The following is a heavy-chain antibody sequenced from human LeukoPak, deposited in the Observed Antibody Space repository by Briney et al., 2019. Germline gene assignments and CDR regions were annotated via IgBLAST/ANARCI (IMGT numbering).Heavy chain of an antibody. CDR3: ARIAGYCSSTSCYAFDI. Sequence: GESLEISCKGSGYSFTSYWIGWVRQMPGKGLEWMGIIYPGDSDTRYSPSFQGQVTISADKSISTAYLQWSSLKASDTAMYYCARIAGYCSSTSCYAFDIWGQGTMVTVSS. D-gene: IGHD2-2*01. CDR2: IYPGDSDT. J-gene: IGHJ3*02. V-gene: IGHV5-51*01. CDR1: GYSFTSYW.